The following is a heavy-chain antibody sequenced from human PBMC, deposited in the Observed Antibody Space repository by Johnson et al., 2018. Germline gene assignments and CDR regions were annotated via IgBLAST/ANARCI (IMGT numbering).Heavy chain of an antibody. Sequence: VQLQESGGGLVQPGGSLRLSCAASGLTFSNFAMSWVRQAPGKGLEWVSRISDGGSSTDYADSVRGRVTISRANSKNTLYLQMNSLSAEDTAVYYCAKSGYNYGNPNFWNAFDVWGQGTMVIASS. D-gene: IGHD5-18*01. CDR3: AKSGYNYGNPNFWNAFDV. V-gene: IGHV3-23*01. CDR1: GLTFSNFA. J-gene: IGHJ3*01. CDR2: ISDGGSST.